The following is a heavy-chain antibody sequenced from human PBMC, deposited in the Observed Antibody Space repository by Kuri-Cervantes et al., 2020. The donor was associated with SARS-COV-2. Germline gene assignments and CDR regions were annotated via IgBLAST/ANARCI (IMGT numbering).Heavy chain of an antibody. CDR2: ISSSSSTI. J-gene: IGHJ6*02. V-gene: IGHV3-48*02. D-gene: IGHD4-17*01. CDR3: ARDLRPLELYYYYGMDV. Sequence: GGSLRLSCAASGFTFSSYSMNWVRQAPGKGLERVSYISSSSSTIYYADSVKGRFTISRDNAKNSLYLQMNSLRDEDTAVYYCARDLRPLELYYYYGMDVWGQGTTVTVSS. CDR1: GFTFSSYS.